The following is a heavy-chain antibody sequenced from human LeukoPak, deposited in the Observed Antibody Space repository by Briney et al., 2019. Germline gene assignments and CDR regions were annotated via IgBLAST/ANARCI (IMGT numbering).Heavy chain of an antibody. CDR2: ISGSGGST. D-gene: IGHD7-27*01. V-gene: IGHV3-23*01. Sequence: GGSLRLSCAASGFTFSSYAMSWVRQAPGKGLEWVSAISGSGGSTYYADSVKGRFTISRDNSKNTLYLQMNSLRAEDTAVYYCTRDRGSSTLGDYWGQGTLVTVSS. CDR1: GFTFSSYA. CDR3: TRDRGSSTLGDY. J-gene: IGHJ4*02.